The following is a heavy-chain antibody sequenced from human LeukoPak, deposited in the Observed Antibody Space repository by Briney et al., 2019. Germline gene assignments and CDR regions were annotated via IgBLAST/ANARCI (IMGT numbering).Heavy chain of an antibody. CDR1: GYTFTGYY. J-gene: IGHJ5*02. CDR2: INPNSGGT. CDR3: ARDSDSSGWYWINWFDP. V-gene: IGHV1-2*02. D-gene: IGHD6-19*01. Sequence: ASVKVSCKASGYTFTGYYMHWVRQAPGQGLEWMGWINPNSGGTNYAQKFQGRVTMTRDTSISTAYMELSRLRSGDTAVYYCARDSDSSGWYWINWFDPWGQGTLVTVSS.